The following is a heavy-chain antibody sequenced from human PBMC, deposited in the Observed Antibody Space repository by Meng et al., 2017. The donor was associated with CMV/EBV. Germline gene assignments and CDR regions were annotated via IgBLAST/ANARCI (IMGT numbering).Heavy chain of an antibody. J-gene: IGHJ6*02. CDR2: IKSKTDGGTT. V-gene: IGHV3-15*01. D-gene: IGHD2-2*02. CDR3: ARGGVPAAILHYYYGMDV. CDR1: GFTFSNAW. Sequence: GESLKISCAASGFTFSNAWMSWVRQAPGKGLEWVGRIKSKTDGGTTDYAAPVKGRFTISRDDSKNTLYLQMNSLRAEDTAVYYCARGGVPAAILHYYYGMDVWGQGTTVPSP.